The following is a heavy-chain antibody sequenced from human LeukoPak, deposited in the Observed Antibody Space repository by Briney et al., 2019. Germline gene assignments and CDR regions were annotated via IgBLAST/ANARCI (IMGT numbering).Heavy chain of an antibody. CDR2: ISGGGGTT. D-gene: IGHD5-18*01. Sequence: GGSLRLSCTASGFTFVNYAMSWVRQAPGKGLEWVSAISGGGGTTYYADSVKGRFTISRDNSKNTLYLQMNSLRAEDTAVYYCARDARRYSYGKFDYWGQGTLVTVSS. V-gene: IGHV3-23*01. J-gene: IGHJ4*02. CDR3: ARDARRYSYGKFDY. CDR1: GFTFVNYA.